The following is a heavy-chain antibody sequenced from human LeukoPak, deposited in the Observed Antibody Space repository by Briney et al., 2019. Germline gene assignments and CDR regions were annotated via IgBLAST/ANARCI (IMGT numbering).Heavy chain of an antibody. J-gene: IGHJ4*02. V-gene: IGHV3-74*01. CDR2: ISSDGSST. CDR3: VRDPYSNYNRAFEY. CDR1: GFTFSSYW. Sequence: GGSLRLSCAASGFTFSSYWMHWVRQGPGKGLVWVSRISSDGSSTNYADSVKGRFTISRDNAKNTLYLQMNSLRAEDTAVYYCVRDPYSNYNRAFEYWGQGTLVTVSS. D-gene: IGHD4-11*01.